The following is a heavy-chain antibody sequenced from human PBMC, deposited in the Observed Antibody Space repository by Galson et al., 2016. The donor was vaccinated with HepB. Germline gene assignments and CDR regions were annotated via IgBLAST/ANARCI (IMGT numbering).Heavy chain of an antibody. V-gene: IGHV3-23*01. CDR1: GFAFNSYV. D-gene: IGHD3-22*01. Sequence: SLRLSCAASGFAFNSYVMSWVRQAPGKGLEWVSDISDNGGSAYYADSVKGRFTISRDNSKNTLYLQMNSLRAEDTAVYYCAKDRDSSGYYYVPPSFDYWGQGTLVTVSS. CDR3: AKDRDSSGYYYVPPSFDY. J-gene: IGHJ4*02. CDR2: ISDNGGSA.